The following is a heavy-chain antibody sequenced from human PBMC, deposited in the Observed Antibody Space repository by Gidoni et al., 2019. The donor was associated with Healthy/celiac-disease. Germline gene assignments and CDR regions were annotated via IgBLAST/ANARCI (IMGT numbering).Heavy chain of an antibody. V-gene: IGHV1-69*01. J-gene: IGHJ6*02. CDR1: GGTFSSFA. CDR2: IIPIFGTA. CDR3: ARSATLYKEFNDYRGYYGMDV. Sequence: QVQLVQSGAEVKKPGSSVQVSCKASGGTFSSFAISWGRQAPGQGLEWMGGIIPIFGTANYAQKFQGRVTITADESTSTAYMELSSLRSEDTAVYYCARSATLYKEFNDYRGYYGMDVWGQGTTVTVSS. D-gene: IGHD4-17*01.